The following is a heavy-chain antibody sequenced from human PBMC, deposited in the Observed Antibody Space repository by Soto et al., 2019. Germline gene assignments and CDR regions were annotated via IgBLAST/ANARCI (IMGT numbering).Heavy chain of an antibody. CDR3: ARGPCSSTSCYGFDY. D-gene: IGHD2-2*01. V-gene: IGHV4-59*02. J-gene: IGHJ4*02. CDR2: IYYTGSP. CDR1: SGSVRSDD. Sequence: SETLSLSGMVSSGSVRSDDWSWSRQPPGKGLEWIGYIYYTGSPKYNPSLKSRVTISVDRFKNQFSLKLNSVTAADTAVYYCARGPCSSTSCYGFDYWGQGIQVTVSS.